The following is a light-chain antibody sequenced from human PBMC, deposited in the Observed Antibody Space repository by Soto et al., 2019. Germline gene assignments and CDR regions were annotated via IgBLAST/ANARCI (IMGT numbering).Light chain of an antibody. CDR2: AAS. J-gene: IGKJ1*01. V-gene: IGKV1-9*01. CDR3: HQLNTFPRT. Sequence: DIQLTQSPSFLSASVGDRVTITCRASQGISTFLAWYQQKPGKAPKLLIYAASTLHDGVPSRFAGSGSGTEFTLTIRSLQPEDLATYYCHQLNTFPRTFGQGTKVEL. CDR1: QGISTF.